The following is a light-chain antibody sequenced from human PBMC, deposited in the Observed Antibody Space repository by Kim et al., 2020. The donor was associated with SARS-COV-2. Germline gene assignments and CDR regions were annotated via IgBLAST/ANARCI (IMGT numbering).Light chain of an antibody. CDR3: QQYNDRRPYT. V-gene: IGKV3-15*01. J-gene: IGKJ2*01. CDR1: QSVSTD. CDR2: GVS. Sequence: EIGMTQPPAILSVSPGERATLSCRTSQSVSTDLTWYQKKPGQAPRLLIDGVSTRATDSPARFSGSGSGTEFTLTITSLQAEGSAVYYCQQYNDRRPYTFGQGTKLEI.